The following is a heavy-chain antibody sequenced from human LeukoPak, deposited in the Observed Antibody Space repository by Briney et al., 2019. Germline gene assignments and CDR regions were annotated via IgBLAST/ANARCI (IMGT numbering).Heavy chain of an antibody. CDR3: VNDRDTGYDSLDC. Sequence: GGSLRLSCSASGFTFSSYAMHWVRQAPGKRLEYVSAISSNGRRTYYADSVKGRFIISRDNSKNTLYLQMSSLRAEDTAVYSCVNDRDTGYDSLDCWGQGTLVTVSS. V-gene: IGHV3-64D*08. CDR2: ISSNGRRT. D-gene: IGHD5-12*01. CDR1: GFTFSSYA. J-gene: IGHJ4*02.